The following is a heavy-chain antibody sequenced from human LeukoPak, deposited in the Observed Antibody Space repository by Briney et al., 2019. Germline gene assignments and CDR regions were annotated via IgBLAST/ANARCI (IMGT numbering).Heavy chain of an antibody. Sequence: GGSLRLSCAASGFSFINNAMGWVRQAPGKGLEWVSGICASGHCTFYAAPVRGRFTVSRDNSKNSLYLQMNSRRAEDTAVYYWAKYINVPGTQLLGDYWGQGALVTVSS. J-gene: IGHJ4*02. CDR2: ICASGHCT. CDR3: AKYINVPGTQLLGDY. CDR1: GFSFINNA. D-gene: IGHD1-1*01. V-gene: IGHV3-23*01.